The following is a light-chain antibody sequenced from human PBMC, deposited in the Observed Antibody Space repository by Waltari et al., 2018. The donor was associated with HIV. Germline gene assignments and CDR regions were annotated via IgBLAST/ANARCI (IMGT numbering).Light chain of an antibody. CDR3: QVWDTDSDHVI. CDR2: YDS. Sequence: SYLLTQPPPVPVVPGKTASFTCGGTKIGRKDVNWYQQTPGQAPVLVISYDSDRPSGIPERFSGSNSGSTATLTISRVEAGDEADYYCQVWDTDSDHVIFGGGTKLTVL. CDR1: KIGRKD. V-gene: IGLV3-21*04. J-gene: IGLJ2*01.